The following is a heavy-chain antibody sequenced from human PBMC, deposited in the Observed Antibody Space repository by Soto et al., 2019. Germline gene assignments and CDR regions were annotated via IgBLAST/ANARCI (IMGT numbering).Heavy chain of an antibody. CDR2: INHSGST. Sequence: SETLSLTCAVYGGSFSGYYWSWIRQPPGKGLEWIGEINHSGSTNYNPSLKSRVTISVDTSKNQFSLKLSSVTAADTAVYYCARGDRYYYYYGMDVWGQGTTVTVSS. J-gene: IGHJ6*02. CDR1: GGSFSGYY. V-gene: IGHV4-34*01. D-gene: IGHD3-22*01. CDR3: ARGDRYYYYYGMDV.